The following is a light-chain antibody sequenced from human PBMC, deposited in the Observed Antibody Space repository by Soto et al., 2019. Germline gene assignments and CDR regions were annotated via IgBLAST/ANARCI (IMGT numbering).Light chain of an antibody. CDR3: GAWDDRLTVYV. CDR1: SSNVGHNS. Sequence: QSVLTQPPSVSGAPGQRVTISCTGSSSNVGHNSVSWYQHLPGTAPKLLIYDNNKRPSGIPARFSGSKSGTSATLGITGLQTGDEADYYCGAWDDRLTVYVFGSGTKVTVL. J-gene: IGLJ1*01. CDR2: DNN. V-gene: IGLV1-51*01.